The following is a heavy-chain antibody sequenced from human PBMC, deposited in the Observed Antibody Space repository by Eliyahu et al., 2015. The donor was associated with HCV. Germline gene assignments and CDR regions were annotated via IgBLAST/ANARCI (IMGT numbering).Heavy chain of an antibody. J-gene: IGHJ6*02. CDR2: ISGSGGST. V-gene: IGHV3-23*01. D-gene: IGHD2-8*01. Sequence: EVQLLESGGGLVQPGGSLRLSCAASGLIFSNYGMSWVRQAPGXGLEWVSSISGSGGSTFYADSVKGRFTISRDSSKNTLYLQMSSLRAEDTAVYYCAKGTGVYYYDMDAWGQGTTVTVSS. CDR3: AKGTGVYYYDMDA. CDR1: GLIFSNYG.